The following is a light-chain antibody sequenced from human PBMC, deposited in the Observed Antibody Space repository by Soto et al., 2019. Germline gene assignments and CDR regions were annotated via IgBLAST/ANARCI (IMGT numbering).Light chain of an antibody. CDR2: AAS. CDR1: QGISTY. CDR3: QHLNGYPRT. Sequence: DIQLTQSPSFLSASVGDRATITCRASQGISTYLAWYQQEPGKAPKLLIYAASTLQSGVPSRFGGSGSGTEFTLTISSLQPEDFATYYCQHLNGYPRTFGQGTKVEIK. J-gene: IGKJ1*01. V-gene: IGKV1-9*01.